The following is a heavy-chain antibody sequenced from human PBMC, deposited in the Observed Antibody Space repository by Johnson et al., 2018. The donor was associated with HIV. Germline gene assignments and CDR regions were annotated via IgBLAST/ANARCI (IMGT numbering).Heavy chain of an antibody. CDR1: GFTLSSYD. V-gene: IGHV3-13*01. D-gene: IGHD4-17*01. Sequence: VQLVESGGGLVQPGGSLRLSCAASGFTLSSYDIHWVRQATGKGLEWVAAIGTTGDTFYPGSVKGRFTISRENAKNYLYLQMNSLRAGDTGVYYCARAHDYGCLSIWGQGTMVTVSS. CDR3: ARAHDYGCLSI. CDR2: IGTTGDT. J-gene: IGHJ3*02.